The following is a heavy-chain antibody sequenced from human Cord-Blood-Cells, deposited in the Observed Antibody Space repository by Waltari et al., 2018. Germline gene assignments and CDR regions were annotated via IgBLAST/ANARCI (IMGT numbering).Heavy chain of an antibody. J-gene: IGHJ3*02. V-gene: IGHV3-21*01. Sequence: EVQLVESGGGLVKPGGSLRLSCAASGFTFSSYSMNWVRQAPGKGLEWVSSISSSSSYIYYADSVKGRFTISRDNAKNSLYLQMNSLRAEDTAVYYCARVSKLGREAFDIWGQGTMVTV. CDR2: ISSSSSYI. D-gene: IGHD7-27*01. CDR1: GFTFSSYS. CDR3: ARVSKLGREAFDI.